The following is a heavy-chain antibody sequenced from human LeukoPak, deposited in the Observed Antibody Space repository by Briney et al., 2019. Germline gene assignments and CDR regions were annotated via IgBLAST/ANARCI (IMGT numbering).Heavy chain of an antibody. CDR2: ISGSGGST. Sequence: GASLRLSCAASGFTFSSYAMSWVRQAPGKGLEWVSAISGSGGSTYYADSVKGRFTISGDNSKNTLYLQMNSLRAEDTAVYYCAKGNVLRFLEWLSPTSLLINWFDPWGQGTLVTVSS. CDR1: GFTFSSYA. V-gene: IGHV3-23*01. J-gene: IGHJ5*02. CDR3: AKGNVLRFLEWLSPTSLLINWFDP. D-gene: IGHD3-3*01.